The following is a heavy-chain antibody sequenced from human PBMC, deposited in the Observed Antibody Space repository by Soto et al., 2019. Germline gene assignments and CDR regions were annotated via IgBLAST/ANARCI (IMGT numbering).Heavy chain of an antibody. CDR2: MNPNSGNT. D-gene: IGHD3-16*02. Sequence: ASVKVSCKASGYTFTSYDINWVRQATGQGLEWMGWMNPNSGNTGYAQKFQGRVTMTRNTSISTAYMELSSLRSEDTAVYYCASLRRYYDYVWGSYRRDAFDIWGQGTMVTVSS. V-gene: IGHV1-8*01. CDR1: GYTFTSYD. J-gene: IGHJ3*02. CDR3: ASLRRYYDYVWGSYRRDAFDI.